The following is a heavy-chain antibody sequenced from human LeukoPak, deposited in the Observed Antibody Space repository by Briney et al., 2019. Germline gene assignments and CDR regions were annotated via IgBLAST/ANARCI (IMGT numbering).Heavy chain of an antibody. CDR2: IYHSGST. Sequence: PSETLSLTCTVSGYSISSGYYWGWTRQPPGKGLEWIGSIYHSGSTYYNPSLKSRVTISVDTSKNQFSLKLSSVTAADTAVYYCARVAAKTVDYWGQGTLVTVSS. V-gene: IGHV4-38-2*02. CDR3: ARVAAKTVDY. D-gene: IGHD2-15*01. J-gene: IGHJ4*02. CDR1: GYSISSGYY.